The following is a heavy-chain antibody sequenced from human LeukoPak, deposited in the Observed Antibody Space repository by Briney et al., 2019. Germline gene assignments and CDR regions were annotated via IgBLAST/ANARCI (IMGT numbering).Heavy chain of an antibody. CDR3: AKSGGYGLIDY. CDR2: IYDSGST. J-gene: IGHJ4*02. Sequence: PSETLSLTCTVSGASISGSGYYWGWIRQPPGKGLEWIGNIYDSGSTYYNASLQSRVTMSIDTSKNQFSLRLSSVTAADSAMYYCAKSGGYGLIDYWGQGALVTVS. V-gene: IGHV4-39*01. CDR1: GASISGSGYY. D-gene: IGHD1-26*01.